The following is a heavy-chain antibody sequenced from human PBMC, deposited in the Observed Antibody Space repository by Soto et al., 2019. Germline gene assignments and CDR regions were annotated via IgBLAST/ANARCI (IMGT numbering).Heavy chain of an antibody. Sequence: QVQLVESGGGVVQPGGSLRLSCAAPGFTFRNHAMHWVRQAPGKGLECLAVIAYDGSNAFYRDSVKGRFTVSRDNSKNTLYLHMDSLRSEDTGVHYCARGDREDILVVVGARPGEYGIDIWGQGTTVTVSS. CDR3: ARGDREDILVVVGARPGEYGIDI. J-gene: IGHJ6*02. CDR2: IAYDGSNA. CDR1: GFTFRNHA. V-gene: IGHV3-30-3*01. D-gene: IGHD2-15*01.